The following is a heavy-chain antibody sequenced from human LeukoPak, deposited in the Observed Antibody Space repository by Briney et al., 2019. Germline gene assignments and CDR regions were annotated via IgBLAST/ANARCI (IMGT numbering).Heavy chain of an antibody. Sequence: GGSLRLSCAASGFTVSSNYMSWVRQAPGKGLEWVSYISSSGSTIYYADSVKGRFTISRDNAKNSLYLQMNSLRAEDTAVYYCASNYYGWGSSDYWGQGPWVPVSS. V-gene: IGHV3-11*01. CDR1: GFTVSSNY. CDR2: ISSSGSTI. J-gene: IGHJ4*02. CDR3: ASNYYGWGSSDY. D-gene: IGHD3-10*01.